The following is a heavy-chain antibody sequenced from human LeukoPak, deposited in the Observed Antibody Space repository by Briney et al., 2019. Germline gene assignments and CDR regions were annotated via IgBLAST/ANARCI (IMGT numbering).Heavy chain of an antibody. V-gene: IGHV1-69*02. D-gene: IGHD2-2*01. CDR3: ASTYCSSTSCFMDV. Sequence: GASVKVSCKASGYTFTGYYMHWVRQAPGQGLEWMGRIIPILGIANYAQEFQGRVTITADKSTSTAYMELSSLRSEDTAVYYCASTYCSSTSCFMDVWGKGTTVTVSS. CDR1: GYTFTGYY. CDR2: IIPILGIA. J-gene: IGHJ6*03.